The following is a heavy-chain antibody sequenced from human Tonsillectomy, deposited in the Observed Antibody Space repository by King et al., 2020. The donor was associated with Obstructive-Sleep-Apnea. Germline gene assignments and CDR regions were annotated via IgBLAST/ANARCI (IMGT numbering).Heavy chain of an antibody. CDR3: ARDYYDSSGYFTTFDY. Sequence: VTLKESGPALVKPTQTLTLTCTFSGFSLSTSRMCVSWIRQSPGKALEWLARIDWDDDKWYTTSLKTRLTISKDTSKNQVVLTMTNMDPVDTATYYCARDYYDSSGYFTTFDYWGQGTLVTVSS. CDR2: IDWDDDK. D-gene: IGHD3-22*01. J-gene: IGHJ4*02. CDR1: GFSLSTSRMC. V-gene: IGHV2-70*04.